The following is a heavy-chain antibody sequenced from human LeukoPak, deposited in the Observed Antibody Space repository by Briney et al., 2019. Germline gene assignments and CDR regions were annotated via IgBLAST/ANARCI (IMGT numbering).Heavy chain of an antibody. CDR1: GGSVSSSYY. J-gene: IGHJ4*02. V-gene: IGHV4-39*02. Sequence: SETLSLTCTVSGGSVSSSYYWGWIRQPPGKGLEWIGSICSGGNLFSNPSLESRVTISVDSSRSHFFLHLTSATAADTAVYFCARVPRQYYGSGNGELFDYWGQGTLVTVSS. CDR2: ICSGGNL. CDR3: ARVPRQYYGSGNGELFDY. D-gene: IGHD3-10*01.